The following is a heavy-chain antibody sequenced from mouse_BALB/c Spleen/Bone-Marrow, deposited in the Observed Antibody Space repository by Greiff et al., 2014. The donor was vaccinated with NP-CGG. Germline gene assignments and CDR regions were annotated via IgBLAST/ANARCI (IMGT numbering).Heavy chain of an antibody. J-gene: IGHJ3*01. CDR2: IDPANGNT. Sequence: VQLKQSGAELVKPGASVKLSCTASGFNIKDTYMHWVKQRPEQGLEWIGRIDPANGNTXXXXKXQGKATITADTSSNTAYLQLSSLTSEDTAVYYCASYYYGSSSFAYWGQGTLVTVSA. CDR3: ASYYYGSSSFAY. CDR1: GFNIKDTY. D-gene: IGHD1-1*01. V-gene: IGHV14-3*02.